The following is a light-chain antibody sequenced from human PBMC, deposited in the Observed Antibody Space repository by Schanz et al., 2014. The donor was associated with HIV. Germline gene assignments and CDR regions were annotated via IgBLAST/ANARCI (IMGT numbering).Light chain of an antibody. CDR1: SSSLGFNT. Sequence: QSVLTQPPSASGTPGQRVTISCSGSSSSLGFNTKNWYQHLPGTAPKLIMYNSYHRPSGVPDRFSGSSSGTSASLAISGLQSEDEADYYCAAWDDSLNGWVFGGGTKLTVL. CDR3: AAWDDSLNGWV. V-gene: IGLV1-44*01. J-gene: IGLJ3*02. CDR2: NSY.